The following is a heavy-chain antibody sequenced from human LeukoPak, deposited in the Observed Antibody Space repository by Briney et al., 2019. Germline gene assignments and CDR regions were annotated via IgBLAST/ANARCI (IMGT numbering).Heavy chain of an antibody. D-gene: IGHD3-22*01. V-gene: IGHV4-39*01. CDR2: IYYSGST. CDR1: GGSISSSSYY. CDR3: ARVVTYYYDSSGYYNVRYYYYYMDV. J-gene: IGHJ6*03. Sequence: SETLSLTCTVSGGSISSSSYYWGWIRQPPGKGLEWIGSIYYSGSTYYNPSLKSRVTISVDTSKNQFSLKLSSVTAADTAVYYCARVVTYYYDSSGYYNVRYYYYYMDVWGKGTTVTVSS.